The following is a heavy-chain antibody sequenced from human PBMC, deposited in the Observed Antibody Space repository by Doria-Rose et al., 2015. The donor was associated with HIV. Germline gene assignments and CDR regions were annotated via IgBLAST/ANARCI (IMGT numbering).Heavy chain of an antibody. Sequence: QVQLVQSGPGLVKPSETLSLTCTVSGGSVASGTPYWDWIRQTPGKGLEWIGTIYYSGTTYYNPSLRVRVTISFHTSKTQYSLKLISVTAADTGVYYCAKQAVNWFDPWGQGTLVTVSS. D-gene: IGHD6-25*01. CDR3: AKQAVNWFDP. CDR2: IYYSGTT. J-gene: IGHJ5*02. V-gene: IGHV4-39*01. CDR1: GGSVASGTPY.